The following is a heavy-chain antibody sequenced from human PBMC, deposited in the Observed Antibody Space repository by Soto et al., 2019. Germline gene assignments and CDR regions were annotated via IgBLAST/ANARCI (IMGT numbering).Heavy chain of an antibody. D-gene: IGHD3-9*01. CDR2: IYYSGST. CDR1: GGSISSSSYY. J-gene: IGHJ5*02. V-gene: IGHV4-39*01. Sequence: PSETLSLTCTVSGGSISSSSYYWGWIRQPPGKGLEWIGSIYYSGSTYYNPSLKSRVTISVDTSKNQFSLKLSSVTAADTAVYYCARLLIVLRYFEKKDWFDPWGQGTLVTVSS. CDR3: ARLLIVLRYFEKKDWFDP.